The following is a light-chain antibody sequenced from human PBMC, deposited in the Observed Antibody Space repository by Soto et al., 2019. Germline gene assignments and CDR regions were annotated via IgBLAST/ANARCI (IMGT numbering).Light chain of an antibody. J-gene: IGKJ5*01. CDR1: QSISNS. CDR3: QQRNYWPIT. Sequence: EIVLTQSPATLSLSPGDRATLSCRASQSISNSLAWYQQNPGQAPRLLIYDASNRATGIPARFSGSGSGTDFTLTINSLEPEDFAVYYCQQRNYWPITFGQGTRLEVK. CDR2: DAS. V-gene: IGKV3-11*01.